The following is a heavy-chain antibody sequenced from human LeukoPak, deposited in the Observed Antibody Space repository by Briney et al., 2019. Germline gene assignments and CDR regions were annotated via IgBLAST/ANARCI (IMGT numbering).Heavy chain of an antibody. CDR3: VRASGYLHDFDF. J-gene: IGHJ4*02. V-gene: IGHV3-74*03. D-gene: IGHD3-3*01. CDR1: GFSFSKYR. Sequence: AGGSLRLSCEASGFSFSKYRMHWVRQAPGKGLVWVAFISKDGGTTTYVDSVRDRFTISRDNSKNILFLQMNSLKSEDMVMYYCVRASGYLHDFDFWGQGTLVTVSS. CDR2: ISKDGGTT.